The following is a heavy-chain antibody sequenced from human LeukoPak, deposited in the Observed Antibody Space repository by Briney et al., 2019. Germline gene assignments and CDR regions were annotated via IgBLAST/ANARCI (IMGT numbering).Heavy chain of an antibody. Sequence: PGGSLRLSCAASGLTFNNYTMSWVRQAPGKGLEWVSGITGSGRTTYYADSVKGRFTISRDNSKNSLYLQINSLRAEDTAVYYCAKGLLITILGSLDYWGQGTLATVSS. CDR1: GLTFNNYT. V-gene: IGHV3-23*01. J-gene: IGHJ4*02. CDR3: AKGLLITILGSLDY. CDR2: ITGSGRTT. D-gene: IGHD3-3*01.